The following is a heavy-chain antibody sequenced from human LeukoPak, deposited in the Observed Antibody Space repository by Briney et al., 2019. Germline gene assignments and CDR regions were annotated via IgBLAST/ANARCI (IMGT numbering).Heavy chain of an antibody. CDR3: ASVYSSSWYQPDY. D-gene: IGHD6-13*01. CDR2: INHSGST. Sequence: SETLSLTCAVYGGSFSGYYWSWIRQPPGKGLEWIGEINHSGSTNYNPPLKSRVTISVDTSKNQFSLKLSSVTAADTAVYYCASVYSSSWYQPDYWGQGTLVTVSS. J-gene: IGHJ4*02. CDR1: GGSFSGYY. V-gene: IGHV4-34*01.